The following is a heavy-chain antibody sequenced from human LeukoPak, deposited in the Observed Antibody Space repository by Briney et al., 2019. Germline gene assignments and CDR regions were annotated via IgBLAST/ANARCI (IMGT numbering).Heavy chain of an antibody. J-gene: IGHJ5*02. CDR3: ARYCSGGRCYSGLDP. Sequence: GGSLRLSCAASGFTVSSNYMSWVRQAPGKGLEWVSVIFTGGGTYYADSVKGRFTISRDNSKNTLYLQMNSLRAEDTAVYYCARYCSGGRCYSGLDPWGQGALVTVSS. D-gene: IGHD2-15*01. CDR1: GFTVSSNY. CDR2: IFTGGGT. V-gene: IGHV3-53*01.